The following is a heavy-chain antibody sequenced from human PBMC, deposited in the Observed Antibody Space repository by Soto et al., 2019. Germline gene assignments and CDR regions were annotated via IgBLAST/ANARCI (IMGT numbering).Heavy chain of an antibody. CDR2: IYYSGST. Sequence: SETLSLTCTVSGGSLSSSDYYWGWIRQPPGKGLEWIGNIYYSGSTNYNPSLKSRVTISVDTSKNQFSLKLTSVTAADTAVYYCARDKITGLFDYWGQGTLVTVSS. CDR3: ARDKITGLFDY. J-gene: IGHJ4*02. V-gene: IGHV4-39*07. D-gene: IGHD2-8*02. CDR1: GGSLSSSDYY.